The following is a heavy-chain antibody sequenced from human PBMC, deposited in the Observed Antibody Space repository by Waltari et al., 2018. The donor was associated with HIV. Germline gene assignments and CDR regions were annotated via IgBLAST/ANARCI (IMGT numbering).Heavy chain of an antibody. J-gene: IGHJ6*02. CDR1: GFTFGNHW. D-gene: IGHD4-17*01. Sequence: VHLVESGGTQIRHGGSLRLSCVGSGFTFGNHWLPWFRQGPGKGLQWIARIDRDGRVSTNEGLVKGRFSVSRDNAKNSMFLQLTRLTVDDSAVYHCARDVTRDYFGVYHFLFDVWGQGTTVTVSS. CDR2: IDRDGRVS. CDR3: ARDVTRDYFGVYHFLFDV. V-gene: IGHV3-74*03.